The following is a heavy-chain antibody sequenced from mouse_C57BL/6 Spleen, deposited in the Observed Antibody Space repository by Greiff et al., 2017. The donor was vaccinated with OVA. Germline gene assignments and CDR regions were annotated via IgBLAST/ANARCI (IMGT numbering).Heavy chain of an antibody. CDR2: IDPSDSET. D-gene: IGHD2-5*01. J-gene: IGHJ2*01. CDR3: ARSPSIYYSNLFDY. V-gene: IGHV1-52*01. CDR1: GYTFTSYW. Sequence: VQLQQPGAELVRPGSSVKLSCKASGYTFTSYWMHWVKQRPIQGLEWIGNIDPSDSETHYNQKFKDKATLTVDKSSSTAYMQLSSLTSEDSAVYYCARSPSIYYSNLFDYWGQGTTLTVSS.